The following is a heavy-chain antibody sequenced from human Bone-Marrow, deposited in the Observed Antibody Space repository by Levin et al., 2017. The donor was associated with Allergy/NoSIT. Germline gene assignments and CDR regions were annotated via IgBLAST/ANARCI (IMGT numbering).Heavy chain of an antibody. D-gene: IGHD4-11*01. Sequence: PGGSLRLSCAVYGGSFSGYYWSWIRQPPGKGLEWIGEINHSGSTNYNPSLKSRVTISVDTSKNQFSLKLSSVTAADTAVYYCARGRLQYRGVSGYYYYGMDVWGQGTTVTVSS. CDR1: GGSFSGYY. CDR3: ARGRLQYRGVSGYYYYGMDV. CDR2: INHSGST. V-gene: IGHV4-34*01. J-gene: IGHJ6*02.